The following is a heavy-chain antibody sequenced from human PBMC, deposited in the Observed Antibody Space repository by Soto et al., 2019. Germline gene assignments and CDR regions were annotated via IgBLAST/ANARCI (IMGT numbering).Heavy chain of an antibody. CDR3: ARDLPAFN. CDR1: GGTFSSYT. V-gene: IGHV1-69*02. Sequence: HVPRVQSGAEVKLPGCSVNVSCKVSGGTFSSYTISWVRQAPGQGLEWMGRIFPVWDITNYAQKFQGRVTINADKATSTADTQMTRLRSEATHVDYCARDLPAFNWGHGNLVIASS. J-gene: IGHJ4*01. D-gene: IGHD3-16*01. CDR2: IFPVWDIT.